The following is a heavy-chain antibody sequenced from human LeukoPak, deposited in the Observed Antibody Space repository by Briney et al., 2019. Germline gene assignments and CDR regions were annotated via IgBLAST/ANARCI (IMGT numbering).Heavy chain of an antibody. CDR3: AKTTTGYSSGRYPGWPVDY. J-gene: IGHJ4*02. CDR2: IFGSGGSA. Sequence: GSLRLSCAASGFTFNSYAMYWVRQAPGKGLEWVSGIFGSGGSAHYADSVKGRFTISRDNSKNTVYLQMDSLRVEDTAVYYCAKTTTGYSSGRYPGWPVDYWGQGALVTVSS. CDR1: GFTFNSYA. V-gene: IGHV3-23*01. D-gene: IGHD6-19*01.